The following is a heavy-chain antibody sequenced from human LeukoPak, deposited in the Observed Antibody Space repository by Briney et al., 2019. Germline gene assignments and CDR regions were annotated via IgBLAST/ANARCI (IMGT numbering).Heavy chain of an antibody. CDR2: ISGSGGST. V-gene: IGHV3-23*01. Sequence: GGSLRLSCAASGFTFSSYAMSWVRQAPGKGLEWVSAISGSGGSTYYADSVKGRFTISRDNAKNSLYLQMNSLRAEDTAVYYCARGVLESYYDFWSGSNGGAFDIWGQGTMVTVSS. D-gene: IGHD3-3*01. J-gene: IGHJ3*02. CDR1: GFTFSSYA. CDR3: ARGVLESYYDFWSGSNGGAFDI.